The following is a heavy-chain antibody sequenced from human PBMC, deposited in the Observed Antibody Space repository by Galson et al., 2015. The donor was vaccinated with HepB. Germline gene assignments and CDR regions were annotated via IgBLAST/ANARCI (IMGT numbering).Heavy chain of an antibody. CDR2: IYPTWPT. V-gene: IGHV4-61*02. CDR1: GASISSGNYH. Sequence: TLSLTCTVAGASISSGNYHWTWVRQPAVRGLEWIGRIYPTWPTDYNPSPKSRGPMSVDTSQNQFSLRLTSVTAADTAVYFCARGSGAGSGDTYFDSWGEGTLVAVSS. J-gene: IGHJ4*02. CDR3: ARGSGAGSGDTYFDS. D-gene: IGHD3-10*01.